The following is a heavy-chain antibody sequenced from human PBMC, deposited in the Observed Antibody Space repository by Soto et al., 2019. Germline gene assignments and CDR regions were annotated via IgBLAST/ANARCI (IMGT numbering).Heavy chain of an antibody. D-gene: IGHD1-26*01. V-gene: IGHV3-15*07. CDR1: SVSNAW. CDR3: TTDSGSWGDDY. J-gene: IGHJ4*02. Sequence: SVSNAWMNWVRQAPGKGLEWVGRIKSKTDGGTTDYAAPVKGRFTISRDDSKNTLYLQMNSLKTEDTAVYYCTTDSGSWGDDYWGQGTLVTVSS. CDR2: IKSKTDGGTT.